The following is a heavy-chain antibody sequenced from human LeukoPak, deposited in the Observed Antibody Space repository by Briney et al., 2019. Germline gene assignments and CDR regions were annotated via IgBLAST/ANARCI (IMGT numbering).Heavy chain of an antibody. V-gene: IGHV3-48*03. J-gene: IGHJ6*04. Sequence: GGSLRLPCAASGFTFSSFEMNWARRAPGKGLEGVSYISSSGSTIYYADSVKGRFTISRDNAKNSLYLQMNSLRAEDTAVYYCAELGITMIGGVWGKGTTVTISS. CDR2: ISSSGSTI. CDR3: AELGITMIGGV. D-gene: IGHD3-10*02. CDR1: GFTFSSFE.